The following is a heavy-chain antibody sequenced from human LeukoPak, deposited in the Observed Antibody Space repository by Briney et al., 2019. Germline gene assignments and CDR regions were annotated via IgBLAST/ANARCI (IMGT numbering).Heavy chain of an antibody. D-gene: IGHD3-22*01. CDR1: GGSFSGYY. CDR2: INHSGST. CDR3: ARGRGYYDSSGYHP. V-gene: IGHV4-34*01. J-gene: IGHJ5*02. Sequence: PSETLSLTCAVYGGSFSGYYWSWIRQPPGKGLEWIGEINHSGSTNYNPSLKSRVTISVDTSKNQFSLKLSSVTAADTAVYYCARGRGYYDSSGYHPWGQGTLVTVSS.